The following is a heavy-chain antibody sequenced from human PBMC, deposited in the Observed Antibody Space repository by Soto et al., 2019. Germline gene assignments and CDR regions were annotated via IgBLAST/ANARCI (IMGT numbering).Heavy chain of an antibody. CDR3: ARVDSSWYVYYYYGMDV. CDR1: GFTFSSYG. CDR2: IWYDGSNK. V-gene: IGHV3-33*01. D-gene: IGHD6-13*01. J-gene: IGHJ6*02. Sequence: QVQLVESGGGVVQPGRSLRLSCAASGFTFSSYGMHWVRQAPGKGLEWVAVIWYDGSNKYYADSVKGRFTISRDNSKNXXYLQMNSLRAEDTAVYYCARVDSSWYVYYYYGMDVWGQGTTVTVSS.